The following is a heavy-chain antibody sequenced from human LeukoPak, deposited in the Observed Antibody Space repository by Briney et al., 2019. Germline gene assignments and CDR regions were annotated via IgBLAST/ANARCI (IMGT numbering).Heavy chain of an antibody. CDR3: ARRWIQLSY. CDR1: GGSFSGYY. Sequence: PSETLSLTCAVYGGSFSGYYWSWIRQPPGKGLEWIGEINHSGSTNYNPSLKSRVTISVDTSKNQFSLKLSSVTAADTAVYYCARRWIQLSYWGQGTLVTVSS. V-gene: IGHV4-34*01. CDR2: INHSGST. D-gene: IGHD5-18*01. J-gene: IGHJ4*02.